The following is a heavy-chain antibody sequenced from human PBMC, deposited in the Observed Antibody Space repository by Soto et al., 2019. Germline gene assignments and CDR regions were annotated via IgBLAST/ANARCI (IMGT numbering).Heavy chain of an antibody. CDR3: ARENSLLWFGELLGGFDY. CDR1: GYTFTSYY. CDR2: INPSGGST. D-gene: IGHD3-10*01. V-gene: IGHV1-46*03. Sequence: GPVKVSCKASGYTFTSYYMHWVRQAPGQGLEWMGIINPSGGSTSYAQKFQGRVTVTRDTSTSTVYMELSSLRSEDTAVYYCARENSLLWFGELLGGFDYWGQGTLVTVSS. J-gene: IGHJ4*02.